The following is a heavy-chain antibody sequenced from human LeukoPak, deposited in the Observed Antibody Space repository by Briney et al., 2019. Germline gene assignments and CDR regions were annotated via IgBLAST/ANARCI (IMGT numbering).Heavy chain of an antibody. CDR3: ARRRGASGTINWFDP. Sequence: GESLKISCETSGFTFTTSWIGWVRQMPGTGLEWVGAIYPDDSDTRYSPSLQGQVRISADKSTRTAYLQWASLKASDTATYYCARRRGASGTINWFDPWGRGTLVTVSS. V-gene: IGHV5-51*01. D-gene: IGHD3-10*01. CDR2: IYPDDSDT. J-gene: IGHJ5*02. CDR1: GFTFTTSW.